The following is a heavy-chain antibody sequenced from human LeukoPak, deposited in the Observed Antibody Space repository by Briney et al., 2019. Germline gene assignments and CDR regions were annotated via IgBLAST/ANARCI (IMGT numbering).Heavy chain of an antibody. J-gene: IGHJ6*03. D-gene: IGHD4/OR15-4a*01. Sequence: ASVKVSCKASGYTFTSYDINWVRQATGQGLEWMGWMNPNSVNKGYAQKFQGRVTMTRNTSISTAYMELSSLRSEDTAVYYCARASYGGNPSPSAVYYYYYYMDVWGKGTTVTVSS. CDR2: MNPNSVNK. V-gene: IGHV1-8*01. CDR1: GYTFTSYD. CDR3: ARASYGGNPSPSAVYYYYYYMDV.